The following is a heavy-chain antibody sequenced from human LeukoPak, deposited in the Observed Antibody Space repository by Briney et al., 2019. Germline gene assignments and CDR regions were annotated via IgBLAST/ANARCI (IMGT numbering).Heavy chain of an antibody. CDR2: ISSSSSYI. CDR1: GFTFSRYS. D-gene: IGHD5-12*01. Sequence: GGSLRLSCAASGFTFSRYSMNWVRQAPGKGLEWVSSISSSSSYIYYADSVKGRFTISRDNAKNSLYLHMNSLRAEDTAVYYCASQDITSGYDYPFDYWGQGTLVTVSS. CDR3: ASQDITSGYDYPFDY. J-gene: IGHJ4*02. V-gene: IGHV3-21*01.